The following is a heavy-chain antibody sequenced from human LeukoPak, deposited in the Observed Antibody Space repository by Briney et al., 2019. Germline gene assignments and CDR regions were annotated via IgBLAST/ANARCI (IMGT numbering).Heavy chain of an antibody. J-gene: IGHJ5*02. V-gene: IGHV4-31*03. Sequence: SETLSLTCTVSGGSISSGDYFWSWIRQHPERGLEWIGYVYNTGKTYCNPSLKSRVTLSVDTSKNQFSLKLTSVTAADTAVYYCARRGGGRWFDPWGQGTLVTVSS. D-gene: IGHD3-16*01. CDR1: GGSISSGDYF. CDR3: ARRGGGRWFDP. CDR2: VYNTGKT.